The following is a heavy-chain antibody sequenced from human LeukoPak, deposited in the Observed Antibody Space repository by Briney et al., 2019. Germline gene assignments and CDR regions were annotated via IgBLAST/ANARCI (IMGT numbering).Heavy chain of an antibody. D-gene: IGHD6-25*01. CDR3: RGSGDFG. V-gene: IGHV3-7*01. CDR2: TNQAGSQQ. Sequence: GGSLRLSCAASGFSIISHWMNWVRQAPGRGLEWVANTNQAGSQQYYMDSVKGRFTISRNNAEKSLYLQMNSLRAEDTAVYYCRGSGDFGWGQGTLVTVSS. CDR1: GFSIISHW. J-gene: IGHJ4*02.